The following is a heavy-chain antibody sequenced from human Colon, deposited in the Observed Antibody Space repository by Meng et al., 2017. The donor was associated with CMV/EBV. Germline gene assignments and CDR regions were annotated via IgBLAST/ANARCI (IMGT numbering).Heavy chain of an antibody. J-gene: IGHJ4*02. CDR2: ISYDGSNK. CDR1: GFTFSSYA. V-gene: IGHV3-30-3*01. Sequence: GGSLRLPCAASGFTFSSYAMHWVRQAPGKGLEWVAVISYDGSNKYYADSVKGRFTISRDNPKSTLYLQMNSLRAEDTAVYYCARDPGVDFWGQGTLVTVSS. CDR3: ARDPGVDF. D-gene: IGHD3-3*01.